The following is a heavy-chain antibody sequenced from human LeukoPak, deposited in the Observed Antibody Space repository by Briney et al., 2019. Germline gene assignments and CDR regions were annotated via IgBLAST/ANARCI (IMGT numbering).Heavy chain of an antibody. V-gene: IGHV3-9*01. CDR1: GFTFDDYP. CDR2: ISWNSGSI. D-gene: IGHD3-22*01. J-gene: IGHJ4*02. CDR3: AKEADYYDSSGYDY. Sequence: SLTLSCAACGFTFDDYPMHWLRQAPGKGLEWVSGISWNSGSIGYADSVKGRFTISRDNAKNSLYLQMNSLRAEDTALYYCAKEADYYDSSGYDYWGQGTLVTVSS.